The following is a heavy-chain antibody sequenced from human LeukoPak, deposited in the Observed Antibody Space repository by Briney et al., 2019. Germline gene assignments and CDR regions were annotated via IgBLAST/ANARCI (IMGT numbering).Heavy chain of an antibody. D-gene: IGHD2-2*01. V-gene: IGHV3-23*01. CDR2: ISGSDAGT. Sequence: GGSLRLSCAASGSTFSSYAMSWVRQIPGKGLEWVSAISGSDAGTYYADSVKGRFTISRDNSKNTLYLQMNRLRAEDTAVYYCAKGSRGSCSRTYCYPFDYWGQGTLVTVSS. J-gene: IGHJ4*02. CDR1: GSTFSSYA. CDR3: AKGSRGSCSRTYCYPFDY.